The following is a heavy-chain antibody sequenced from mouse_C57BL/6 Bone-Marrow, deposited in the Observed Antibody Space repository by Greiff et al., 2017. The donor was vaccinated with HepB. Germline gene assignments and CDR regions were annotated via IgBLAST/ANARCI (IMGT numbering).Heavy chain of an antibody. J-gene: IGHJ1*03. CDR1: GFNIKDYY. CDR3: ARLFWYFDV. V-gene: IGHV14-2*01. CDR2: IDPEDGET. Sequence: EVQLQQSGAELVKPGASVKLSCTASGFNIKDYYMHWVKQRTEQGLEWIGRIDPEDGETKYDPKFQGKATITADTSSNTAYLQLSSLTSEDTAVYYCARLFWYFDVWGTGTTVTVSS.